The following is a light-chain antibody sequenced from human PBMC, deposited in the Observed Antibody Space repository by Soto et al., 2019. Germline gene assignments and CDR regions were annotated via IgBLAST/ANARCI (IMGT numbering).Light chain of an antibody. V-gene: IGKV3-20*01. J-gene: IGKJ1*01. CDR3: NQYTAPPST. CDR1: QSVPCTY. Sequence: EIVLTQSPGTLSLSPGEIATLSCRASQSVPCTYLALLQQKPCQAPRVLIYCVSMRATGIPDRFSGSRSGTDFTITISRLEPPDLAVYVSNQYTAPPSTLGHRTKVATK. CDR2: CVS.